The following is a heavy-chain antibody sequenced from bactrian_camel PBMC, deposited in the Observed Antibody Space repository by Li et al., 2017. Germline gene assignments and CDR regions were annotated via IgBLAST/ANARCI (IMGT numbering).Heavy chain of an antibody. CDR2: IDSGGSTT. V-gene: IGHV3S25*01. Sequence: QLVESGGGLVQPGGSLRLSCVASGFTFSTYSMYWVRQAPGKGREWVASIDSGGSTTYYADSVKGRFTASRDNAQNTVYLQMNSLKPDDTAVYSCARVRGVVAVGFVDYWGQGTQVTVS. J-gene: IGHJ4*01. D-gene: IGHD6*01. CDR1: GFTFSTYS. CDR3: ARVRGVVAVGFVDY.